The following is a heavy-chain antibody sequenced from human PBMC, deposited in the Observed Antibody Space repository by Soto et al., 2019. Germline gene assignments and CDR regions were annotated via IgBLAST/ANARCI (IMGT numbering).Heavy chain of an antibody. CDR2: IYHSGST. CDR3: AREWELLGGFDY. J-gene: IGHJ4*02. V-gene: IGHV4-30-2*01. Sequence: TSETLSLTCAVSGGSISSGGYSWSWIRQPPGEGLEWIGYIYHSGSTYYNPSLKSRVTISVDRSKNQFSLKLSSVTAADTAVYYCAREWELLGGFDYWGQGTPVTVSS. CDR1: GGSISSGGYS. D-gene: IGHD1-26*01.